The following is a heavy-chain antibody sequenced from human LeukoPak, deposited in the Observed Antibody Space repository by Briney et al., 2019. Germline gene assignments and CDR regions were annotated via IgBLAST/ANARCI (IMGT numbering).Heavy chain of an antibody. J-gene: IGHJ4*02. Sequence: SETLSLTCTVPGGSIRSYYWSWFRQPPGKGLEWIGYIYYSGSTDYNPSLKSRVTISVDTSRNQFSLRLSSVTAADTAVYYCARHANYDRSARPLDYWGQGTLVTVSS. CDR3: ARHANYDRSARPLDY. D-gene: IGHD3-22*01. CDR2: IYYSGST. V-gene: IGHV4-59*08. CDR1: GGSIRSYY.